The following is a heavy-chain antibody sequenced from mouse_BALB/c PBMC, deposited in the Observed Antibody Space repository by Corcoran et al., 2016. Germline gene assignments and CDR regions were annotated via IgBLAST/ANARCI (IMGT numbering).Heavy chain of an antibody. Sequence: QIQLVQSGPELKKPGETVRISCKASGYTFTTAGMQWVQKMPGKGLKWIGWINTHSGVPKYAEDFKGRFAFSLETSASTAYLQISNLKNEDTATYFCARQRVYDYAGFAYWGQGTLVTVSA. CDR1: GYTFTTAG. D-gene: IGHD2-4*01. J-gene: IGHJ3*01. V-gene: IGHV9-4*02. CDR3: ARQRVYDYAGFAY. CDR2: INTHSGVP.